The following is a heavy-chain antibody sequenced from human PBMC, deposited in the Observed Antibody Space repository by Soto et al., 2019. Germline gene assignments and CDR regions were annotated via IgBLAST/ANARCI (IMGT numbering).Heavy chain of an antibody. Sequence: PGGSLRLSCAASGFTFSNYGMHWVRQTPGKGLEWVALILYDGSNKYYGDSVKGRFTIPRDNSKNTLYLQVSSLRAEDTAVYYCAKSRDAYNFYFYYGMDVWGQGTTVTVSS. CDR3: AKSRDAYNFYFYYGMDV. J-gene: IGHJ6*02. CDR1: GFTFSNYG. V-gene: IGHV3-30*18. D-gene: IGHD2-2*01. CDR2: ILYDGSNK.